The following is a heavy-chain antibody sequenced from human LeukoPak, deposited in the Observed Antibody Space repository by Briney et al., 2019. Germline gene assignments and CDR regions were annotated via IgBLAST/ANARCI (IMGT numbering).Heavy chain of an antibody. Sequence: PSETLSLTCTVSGGSISSYYWSWIRQPAGKGLEWIGRIYTSGSTNYNPSLKSRVTMSVDTSKNQFSLKLSSVTAADTAVYYCARMARGAAAGRTNWFDPWGQGTLVTVSS. CDR2: IYTSGST. CDR3: ARMARGAAAGRTNWFDP. J-gene: IGHJ5*02. CDR1: GGSISSYY. D-gene: IGHD6-13*01. V-gene: IGHV4-4*07.